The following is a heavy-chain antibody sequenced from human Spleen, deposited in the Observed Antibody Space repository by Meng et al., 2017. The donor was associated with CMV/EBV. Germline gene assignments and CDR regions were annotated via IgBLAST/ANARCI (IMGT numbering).Heavy chain of an antibody. CDR1: FSCCA. CDR2: ISGSGGSP. J-gene: IGHJ6*02. V-gene: IGHV3-23*01. D-gene: IGHD3-10*01. CDR3: AKELSFALDICGMDA. Sequence: FSCCARSWVRQGLGKGLEWVSGISGSGGSPYYADSVKRLFTISRDNSKNTLYPQMNSVRAEDTAVYYCAKELSFALDICGMDAWGQGTTVTVSS.